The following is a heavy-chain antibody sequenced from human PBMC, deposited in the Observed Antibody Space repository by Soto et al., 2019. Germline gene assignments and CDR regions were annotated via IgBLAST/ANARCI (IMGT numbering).Heavy chain of an antibody. CDR3: ARSLRGGFGENDY. J-gene: IGHJ4*02. D-gene: IGHD3-10*01. V-gene: IGHV3-33*01. CDR1: GFIFSNYG. CDR2: IWSDGNNK. Sequence: QVQLVESGGGVVQPGTSLRLSCAASGFIFSNYGMHWVRQAPGKGLEWVAVIWSDGNNKNFADSVKGRFSISRDNSKNTLYLQMNSLRAEDTAVYYCARSLRGGFGENDYWGQGTLAIVSS.